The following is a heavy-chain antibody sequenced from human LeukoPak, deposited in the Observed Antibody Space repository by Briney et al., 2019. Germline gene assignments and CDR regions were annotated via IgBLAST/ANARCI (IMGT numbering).Heavy chain of an antibody. V-gene: IGHV3-21*01. Sequence: GRSLRLSCAASGFTFSSYSMNWVRQAPGKGLEWVSSISSSSSYIYYADSVKGRFTISRDNAKNSLYLQMNSLRAEDTAVYYCARGGPSNYDILTGYLFDPWGQGTLVTVSS. CDR3: ARGGPSNYDILTGYLFDP. J-gene: IGHJ5*02. D-gene: IGHD3-9*01. CDR1: GFTFSSYS. CDR2: ISSSSSYI.